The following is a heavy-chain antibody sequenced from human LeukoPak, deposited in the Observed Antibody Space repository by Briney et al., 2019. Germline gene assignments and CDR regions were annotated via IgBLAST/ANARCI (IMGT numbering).Heavy chain of an antibody. V-gene: IGHV4-61*01. J-gene: IGHJ4*02. CDR2: IYYSGST. D-gene: IGHD3-22*01. CDR3: ATAIGYYSERSDYDYGYYFDY. CDR1: GGSVSSAPYY. Sequence: KPSETLSLTCTVSGGSVSSAPYYWSWIRQPPGKGLEWIGYIYYSGSTNYSPSLKGRVSISLDTSKKQFSLKLTSVTAADTAIYYCATAIGYYSERSDYDYGYYFDYWGQGALVTVSS.